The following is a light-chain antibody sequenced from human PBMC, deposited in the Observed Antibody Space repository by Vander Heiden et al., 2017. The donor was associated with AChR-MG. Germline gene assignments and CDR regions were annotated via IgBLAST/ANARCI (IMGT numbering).Light chain of an antibody. CDR1: QGVHNRE. V-gene: IGKV3-20*01. J-gene: IGKJ1*01. CDR3: QHYDNPVQWT. CDR2: DAS. Sequence: EIVLTQSPGTLSLSPGERGTLSCRASQGVHNREIAWYQQKPGQAPRHLIYDASSSDTGIPDRFSGSGSGTDFTLTISRLEPEDSAVYYCQHYDNPVQWTFGQGTKVEIK.